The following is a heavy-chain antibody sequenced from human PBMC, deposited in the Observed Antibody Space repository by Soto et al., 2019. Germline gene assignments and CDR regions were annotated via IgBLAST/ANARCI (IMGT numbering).Heavy chain of an antibody. CDR1: GYTFTNFG. J-gene: IGHJ5*02. D-gene: IGHD2-2*01. V-gene: IGHV1-18*01. Sequence: ASVKVSCKASGYTFTNFGVTWVRRAPGQGLEWMGWISAYTDTPNYAQKFQGRVTMTIDTSTSTAYMDLRSLTSDDTAVYYCARVIPGVESWFDPWGQGTLVTVSS. CDR2: ISAYTDTP. CDR3: ARVIPGVESWFDP.